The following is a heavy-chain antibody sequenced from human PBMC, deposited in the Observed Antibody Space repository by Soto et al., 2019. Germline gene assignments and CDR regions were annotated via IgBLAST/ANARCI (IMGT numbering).Heavy chain of an antibody. V-gene: IGHV4-30-4*01. CDR3: ARGPRKYSGYDYPRFDY. J-gene: IGHJ4*02. D-gene: IGHD5-12*01. Sequence: TLSLTCTVSGGSISNDDYYWTWIRQPPGMRLEWIGYIHYKGSTYYNPSLKSRGSMSLDTSKNQFSLKLSSVTAADTAVYFCARGPRKYSGYDYPRFDYWGQGTLVTVSS. CDR2: IHYKGST. CDR1: GGSISNDDYY.